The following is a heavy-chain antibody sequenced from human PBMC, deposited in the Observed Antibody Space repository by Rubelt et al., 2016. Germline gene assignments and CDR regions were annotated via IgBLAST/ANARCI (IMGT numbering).Heavy chain of an antibody. CDR2: ISNDGTAI. Sequence: QVQLQQWGAGLLKPSETLSLTCAVYGGSFSGYYWSWIRQPPGKGLEWISYISNDGTAIHYADSVKGRFTISRDNAKNSLSLSLNSLRTEDTAVYYCAKETTFGFEDYWGQGTLVTVSS. CDR1: GGSFSGYY. V-gene: IGHV3-11*01. D-gene: IGHD1-1*01. J-gene: IGHJ4*02. CDR3: AKETTFGFEDY.